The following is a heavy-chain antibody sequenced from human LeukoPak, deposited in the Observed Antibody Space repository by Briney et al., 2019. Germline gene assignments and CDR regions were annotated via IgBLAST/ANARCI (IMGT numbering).Heavy chain of an antibody. CDR3: ATGGDYDYSWGTYRPFDN. CDR1: GGSMNNYF. CDR2: FYHSGDS. Sequence: SETLSLTCSVSGGSMNNYFWNWIRQPPGKGLEWVGLFYHSGDSNYNPSLNSRVTMSLDRSKNQFSLRLTSVTAADTAVYYCATGGDYDYSWGTYRPFDNWGQGTLVTVSS. D-gene: IGHD3-16*02. J-gene: IGHJ4*02. V-gene: IGHV4-59*01.